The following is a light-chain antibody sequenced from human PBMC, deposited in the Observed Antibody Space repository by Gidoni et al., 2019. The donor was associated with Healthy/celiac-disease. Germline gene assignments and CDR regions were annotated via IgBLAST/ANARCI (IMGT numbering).Light chain of an antibody. CDR3: QQSYSTPLT. V-gene: IGKV1-39*01. Sequence: DIQMTQSPSSLSASVGDRVTITCRASQSIISYLNWYQQKPGKPPKLLIYAASSLQSGVPSRFSGSGSGTDFTLTISSLQPEDFATYYCQQSYSTPLTFXHXTKVDIK. CDR2: AAS. J-gene: IGKJ3*01. CDR1: QSIISY.